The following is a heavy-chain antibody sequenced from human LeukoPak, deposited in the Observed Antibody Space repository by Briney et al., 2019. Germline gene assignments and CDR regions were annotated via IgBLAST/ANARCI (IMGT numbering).Heavy chain of an antibody. CDR1: GFTLNTHW. V-gene: IGHV3-7*03. CDR2: IKQDGRDT. Sequence: GGSLRLSCAASGFTLNTHWMSWVRQAPGKGLEWVANIKQDGRDTYYVDSVKGRFTISRDNAKNSLNLHMNSLRAEDTAMYYCATSEGYWGQGTLVTVSS. J-gene: IGHJ4*02. CDR3: ATSEGY.